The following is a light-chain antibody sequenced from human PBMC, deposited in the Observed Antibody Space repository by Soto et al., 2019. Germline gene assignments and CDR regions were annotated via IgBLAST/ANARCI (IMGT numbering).Light chain of an antibody. CDR2: LAS. CDR1: QAVNGT. V-gene: IGKV3-11*01. J-gene: IGKJ1*01. CDR3: HQRQSWPRT. Sequence: EIVLTQAPATLSSFPGDRATLSGRASQAVNGTLAWYQQKPGQAPRLLIYLASNRAAGVPDRFSGSGSGTDFTLTISDVEPEDFAVYYCHQRQSWPRTFGQGTKVDIK.